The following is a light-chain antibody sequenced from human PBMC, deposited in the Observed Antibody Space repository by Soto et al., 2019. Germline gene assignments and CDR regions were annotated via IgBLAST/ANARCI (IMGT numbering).Light chain of an antibody. V-gene: IGKV3-20*01. J-gene: IGKJ1*01. CDR1: QSVSSNT. CDR2: GAS. CDR3: QQYGTSPSWT. Sequence: ETVLTQSPGTLSLSPGERATLSCRASQSVSSNTLAWYQQKPGQAPRLLMHGASIRATGIPDRFSGSGSGTDFTLTVSRLEPDDFAVYYCQQYGTSPSWTFGQGTKVDIK.